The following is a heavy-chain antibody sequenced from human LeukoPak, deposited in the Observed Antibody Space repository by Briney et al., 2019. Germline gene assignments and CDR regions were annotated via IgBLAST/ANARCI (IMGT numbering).Heavy chain of an antibody. CDR2: IKSKTDGGTT. CDR1: GFTFSNAW. CDR3: TTDPPIVVVPVAIMGELYNWFDP. V-gene: IGHV3-15*01. Sequence: GGSLRLSCAASGFTFSNAWMSWVRQAPGKGLEWVGRIKSKTDGGTTDYAAPVKGRFTISRDDSKNTLYLQMNSLKTEDTAVYYCTTDPPIVVVPVAIMGELYNWFDPWGQGTLVTVSS. D-gene: IGHD2-2*02. J-gene: IGHJ5*02.